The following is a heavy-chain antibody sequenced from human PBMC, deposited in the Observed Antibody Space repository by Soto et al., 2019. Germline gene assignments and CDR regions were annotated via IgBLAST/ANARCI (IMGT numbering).Heavy chain of an antibody. Sequence: VASVKVSCKASGGTFSSYAISWVRQAPGQGLEWMGGIIPIFGTANYAQKFQGRVTITADESTSTAYMELSSLRSEDTAVYYCARSNDIVVVVAAREDAFDIWGQGTMVTV. V-gene: IGHV1-69*13. CDR3: ARSNDIVVVVAAREDAFDI. J-gene: IGHJ3*02. CDR2: IIPIFGTA. D-gene: IGHD2-15*01. CDR1: GGTFSSYA.